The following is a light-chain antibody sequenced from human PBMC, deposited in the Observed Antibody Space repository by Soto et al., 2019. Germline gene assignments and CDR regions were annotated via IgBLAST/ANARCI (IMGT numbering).Light chain of an antibody. Sequence: DIQMTQSPSSLSASVGDRVTITCRASQDIRHDLGWYQQKPGKAPKRLIYDTSSLHSGVPSRFSGSGSGTEFTLTISSLQTEDFATYYCLQHNSYPRTFGQGTKVEIK. V-gene: IGKV1-17*01. J-gene: IGKJ1*01. CDR2: DTS. CDR1: QDIRHD. CDR3: LQHNSYPRT.